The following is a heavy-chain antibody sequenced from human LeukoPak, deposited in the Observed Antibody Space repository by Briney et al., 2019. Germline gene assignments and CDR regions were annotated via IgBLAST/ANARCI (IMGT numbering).Heavy chain of an antibody. CDR2: ISSSSSYI. D-gene: IGHD2-15*01. Sequence: GGSLRLSCAASGFTFSSYSMNWVRQAPGKGLERVSSISSSSSYIYYADSVKGRFTISRDNAKNSLYLQMNSLRAEDTAVYYCARGPLLGYCSGGSCYKGAFGDAFDIWGQGTMVTVSS. CDR3: ARGPLLGYCSGGSCYKGAFGDAFDI. J-gene: IGHJ3*02. CDR1: GFTFSSYS. V-gene: IGHV3-21*01.